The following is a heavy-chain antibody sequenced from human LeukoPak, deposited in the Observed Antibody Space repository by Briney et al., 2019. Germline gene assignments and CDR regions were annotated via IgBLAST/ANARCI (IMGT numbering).Heavy chain of an antibody. CDR1: GYTFTSYY. D-gene: IGHD2-15*01. J-gene: IGHJ4*02. CDR2: INPSGGST. V-gene: IGHV1-46*01. Sequence: ATVKVFCKASGYTFTSYYMHWVRQYTGQGLEWMGIINPSGGSTSYAQKFQGRVTMTRDTSTSTVYMELSSLRSEDTAVYYCARVSTGGGSWLPYWGQGTLVTVSS. CDR3: ARVSTGGGSWLPY.